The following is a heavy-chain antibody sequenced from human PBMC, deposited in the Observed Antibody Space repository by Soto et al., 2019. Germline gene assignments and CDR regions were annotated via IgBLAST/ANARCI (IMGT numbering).Heavy chain of an antibody. V-gene: IGHV3-33*01. CDR2: IWYDGSNK. J-gene: IGHJ4*02. CDR1: GFTFSSYG. D-gene: IGHD2-21*01. CDR3: AREGSGDYQAYCDY. Sequence: GGSLRLSCAASGFTFSSYGMHWVRQAPGKGLEWVAVIWYDGSNKYYADSVKGRFTISRDNSKNTLYLQMNSLRAEDTAVYYCAREGSGDYQAYCDYWGQGTLVTVSS.